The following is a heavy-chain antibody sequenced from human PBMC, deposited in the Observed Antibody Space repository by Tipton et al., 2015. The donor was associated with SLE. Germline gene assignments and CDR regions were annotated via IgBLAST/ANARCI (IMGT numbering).Heavy chain of an antibody. D-gene: IGHD5-12*01. V-gene: IGHV4-4*08. Sequence: TLSLTCTVSGGSITDKYWSWIRQPPGKGLEWIGYIYSSGNTNYNPSLKSRVTIFADRSNNQFSLRLISVTAADTAMYYCAAYESGTMRDDWGQGTLVTVSS. CDR1: GGSITDKY. J-gene: IGHJ4*02. CDR2: IYSSGNT. CDR3: AAYESGTMRDD.